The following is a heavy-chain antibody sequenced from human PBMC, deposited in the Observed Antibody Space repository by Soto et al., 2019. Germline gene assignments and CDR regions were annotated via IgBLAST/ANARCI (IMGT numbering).Heavy chain of an antibody. CDR1: GFTFSSYA. Sequence: HPGGSLRLSCAASGFTFSSYAMSWVRQAPGKGLEWVSAISGSGGSTYYADSVKGRFTISRDNSKNTLYLQMNSLRAEDTAVYYCVGGLEYSSPIIYYYYYMDVWGKGTTVTVSS. V-gene: IGHV3-23*01. D-gene: IGHD6-6*01. CDR3: VGGLEYSSPIIYYYYYMDV. J-gene: IGHJ6*03. CDR2: ISGSGGST.